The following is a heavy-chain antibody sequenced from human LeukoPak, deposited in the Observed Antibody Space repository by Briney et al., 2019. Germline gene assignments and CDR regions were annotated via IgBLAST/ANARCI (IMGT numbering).Heavy chain of an antibody. CDR3: ARRQGYSYGYPFDY. CDR1: GYSFTSYW. CDR2: IYPGDSDT. Sequence: GEPLKISCKASGYSFTSYWIGWVRQMPAKGLGWMGIIYPGDSDTRYSPSFQGLVTISADKSISTAYLQWSSLKASDTAMYYCARRQGYSYGYPFDYWGQGTLVTVTS. D-gene: IGHD5-18*01. J-gene: IGHJ4*02. V-gene: IGHV5-51*01.